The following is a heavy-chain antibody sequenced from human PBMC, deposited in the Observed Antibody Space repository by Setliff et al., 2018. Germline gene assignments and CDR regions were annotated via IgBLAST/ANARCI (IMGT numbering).Heavy chain of an antibody. D-gene: IGHD6-19*01. Sequence: ASVKVSCKSSGYTFTSYGFSWVRQAPGQGLEWMGWISAYNGNTNYGQKYQGRVTMTTDTSTNTVYMELRSLRSDDTTVYFCVREYSGGGLMWGQGTMVTVSS. CDR3: VREYSGGGLM. V-gene: IGHV1-18*01. CDR1: GYTFTSYG. J-gene: IGHJ3*01. CDR2: ISAYNGNT.